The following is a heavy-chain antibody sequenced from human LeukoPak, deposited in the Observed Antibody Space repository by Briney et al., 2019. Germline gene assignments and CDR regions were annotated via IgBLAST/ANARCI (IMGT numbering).Heavy chain of an antibody. D-gene: IGHD2-21*02. J-gene: IGHJ4*02. V-gene: IGHV4-39*07. CDR2: IYYSGST. CDR3: ARLGRGGLAYCGGDCYHNFDY. CDR1: GGSISSSSYY. Sequence: SETLSLTCTVSGGSISSSSYYWGWIRQPPGTGLEWIGSIYYSGSTYYNPSLKSRVTISVDTSKNQFSLKLSSVTAADTAVYYCARLGRGGLAYCGGDCYHNFDYWGQGTLVTVSS.